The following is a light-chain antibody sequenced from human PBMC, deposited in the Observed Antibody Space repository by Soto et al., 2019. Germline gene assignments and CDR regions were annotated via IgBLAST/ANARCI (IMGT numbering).Light chain of an antibody. CDR2: AAS. CDR1: QSISSY. J-gene: IGKJ2*01. V-gene: IGKV1-39*01. CDR3: QQSYNTPRT. Sequence: DIQMTQSPSSLSASVGDRVTITCRASQSISSYLNWYQQKPGKAPKLLIYAASSLQSGVPSRFSGSGSRTDFTLTISSPQPEAFAPYYCQQSYNTPRTFGQGTKLEVK.